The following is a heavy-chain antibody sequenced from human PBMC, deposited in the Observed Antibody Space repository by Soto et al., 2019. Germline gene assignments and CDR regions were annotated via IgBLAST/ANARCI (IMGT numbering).Heavy chain of an antibody. CDR3: AHIVVAGLGYYFDY. Sequence: QITLKESGPTLVKPTQTLTLTCTFSGFSLSSTRMAVGWIRQPPGKALEWLALIYWDDDKRYSPFLKSRLTNSKYNSKNQVVRTMSNWDPVDTARYYCAHIVVAGLGYYFDYWGQGTLVTVSS. V-gene: IGHV2-5*02. J-gene: IGHJ4*02. D-gene: IGHD6-19*01. CDR1: GFSLSSTRMA. CDR2: IYWDDDK.